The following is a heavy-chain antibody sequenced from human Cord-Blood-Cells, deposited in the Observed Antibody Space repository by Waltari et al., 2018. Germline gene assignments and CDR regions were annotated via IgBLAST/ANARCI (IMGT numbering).Heavy chain of an antibody. J-gene: IGHJ4*02. CDR3: ARDGWEYQLLPLGY. CDR2: INRNSGGT. CDR1: GYTFTGYY. D-gene: IGHD2-2*01. Sequence: QVQLVQSGAEVKKPGASVKVSCKASGYTFTGYYMHWVRQAPGQGLEWMGRINRNSGGTNYAQKFQGRVTMTRDTSISTAYMELSRLRSDDTAVYYCARDGWEYQLLPLGYWGQGTLVTVSS. V-gene: IGHV1-2*06.